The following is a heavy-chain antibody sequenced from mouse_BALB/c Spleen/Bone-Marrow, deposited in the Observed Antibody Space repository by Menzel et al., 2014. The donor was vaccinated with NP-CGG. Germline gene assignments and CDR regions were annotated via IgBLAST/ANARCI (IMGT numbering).Heavy chain of an antibody. D-gene: IGHD4-1*01. Sequence: EAQVVESGPELVKPGASVKISCKTSGYTFTEYPIHWVKQNHGKSLEWIGGINPTNGGTSDNQKFKGKATLTVDKSSSTAYMELRSLTSEDSAVYYCARGLTGGFAYWGQGTLVTVSA. CDR2: INPTNGGT. J-gene: IGHJ3*01. CDR3: ARGLTGGFAY. CDR1: GYTFTEYP. V-gene: IGHV1-18*01.